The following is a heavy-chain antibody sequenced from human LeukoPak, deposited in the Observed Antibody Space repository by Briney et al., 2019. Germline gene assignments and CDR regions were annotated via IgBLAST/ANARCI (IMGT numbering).Heavy chain of an antibody. CDR2: IKQDGSEK. D-gene: IGHD5-18*01. V-gene: IGHV3-7*04. CDR1: GFTFSSYW. Sequence: GGSLRLSCAASGFTFSSYWMSWVRQAPGKGLEWVANIKQDGSEKYYVDSVKGRFTISRDNAKNSLYLQMNSLRAEDTAVYYRAREGGGQLWSKYYFDYWGQGTLVTVSS. CDR3: AREGGGQLWSKYYFDY. J-gene: IGHJ4*02.